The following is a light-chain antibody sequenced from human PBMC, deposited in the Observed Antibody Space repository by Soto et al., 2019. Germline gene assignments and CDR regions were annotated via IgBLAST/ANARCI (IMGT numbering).Light chain of an antibody. V-gene: IGKV3-20*01. CDR3: QQYGSSGT. Sequence: DSVLTQSPATLSVSPGERATLSCRASQSVSNNYLAWYQQKPGQAPRLLIYGASNRATGIPDRFSGSGSGTDFTLTISRLEPEDFAVYYCQQYGSSGTFGQGTKVDIK. J-gene: IGKJ1*01. CDR1: QSVSNNY. CDR2: GAS.